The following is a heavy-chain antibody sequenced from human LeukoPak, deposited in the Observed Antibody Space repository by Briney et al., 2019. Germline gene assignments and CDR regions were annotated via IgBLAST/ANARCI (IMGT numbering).Heavy chain of an antibody. J-gene: IGHJ4*02. CDR3: AREGPNSAPYYDFWSGYYIAYYFDY. V-gene: IGHV3-30-3*01. D-gene: IGHD3-3*01. Sequence: GGSLRLSCAASGFTFSSYAMHWVRQAPGKGLEWVAVISYDGSNKYYADSVKGRFTISRDNSKNTLYLQMNSLRAEDTAVYYCAREGPNSAPYYDFWSGYYIAYYFDYWGQGTLVTVSS. CDR1: GFTFSSYA. CDR2: ISYDGSNK.